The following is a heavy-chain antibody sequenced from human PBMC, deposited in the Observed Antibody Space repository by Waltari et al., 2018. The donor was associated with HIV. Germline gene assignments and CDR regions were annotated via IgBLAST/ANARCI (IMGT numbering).Heavy chain of an antibody. CDR2: INPNSGGT. Sequence: QVQLVQSGAEVKKPGASVKVSCKAFGYTFTGYYMPWVRHAPRHGLEWMGWINPNSGGTNYAQKFQGRVTMTRDTSISTAYMELSRLRSDDTAVYYCARSRITMIVGVAAFDIWGQGTMVTVSS. CDR3: ARSRITMIVGVAAFDI. J-gene: IGHJ3*02. D-gene: IGHD3-22*01. CDR1: GYTFTGYY. V-gene: IGHV1-2*02.